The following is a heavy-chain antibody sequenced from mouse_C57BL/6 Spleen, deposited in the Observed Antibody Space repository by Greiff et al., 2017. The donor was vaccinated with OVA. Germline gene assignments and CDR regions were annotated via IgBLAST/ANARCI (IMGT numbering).Heavy chain of an antibody. D-gene: IGHD4-1*01. V-gene: IGHV1-52*01. J-gene: IGHJ4*01. CDR1: GYTFTSYW. CDR3: ARPANWGRAMDY. Sequence: QVQLQQPGAELVRPGSSVKLSCKASGYTFTSYWMHWVKQRPIQGLEWIGNIDPSDSETHYNQKFKDKATLTVDKSSSTAYMQLSSLTSEDSAVYYCARPANWGRAMDYWGQGTSVTVSS. CDR2: IDPSDSET.